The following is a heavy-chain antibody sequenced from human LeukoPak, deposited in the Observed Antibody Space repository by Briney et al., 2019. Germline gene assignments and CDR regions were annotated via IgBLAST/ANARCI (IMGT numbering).Heavy chain of an antibody. CDR3: ARGNQLLYPLGAFDI. J-gene: IGHJ3*02. V-gene: IGHV4-38-2*02. D-gene: IGHD2-2*02. Sequence: KPSETLSLTCTVSGYSISSGYYWGWIRQPPGKGLEWIGSIYHSGSTYYNPSLKSRVTISVDTSKNQFSLKLSPVTAADTAVYYCARGNQLLYPLGAFDIWGQGTMVTVSS. CDR2: IYHSGST. CDR1: GYSISSGYY.